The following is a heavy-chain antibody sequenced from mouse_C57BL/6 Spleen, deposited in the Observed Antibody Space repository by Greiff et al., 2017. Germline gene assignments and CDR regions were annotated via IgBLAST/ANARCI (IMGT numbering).Heavy chain of an antibody. CDR2: IDPENGDT. Sequence: VTLKESGAELVRPGASVKLSCTASGSNIKDDYMHWVKQRPEQGLEWIGWIDPENGDTEYASKFQGKATITADTSSNTAYLQLSSLTSEDTAVYYGTTPNYYGSSPDYWGQGTSVTVSS. D-gene: IGHD1-1*01. V-gene: IGHV14-4*01. CDR3: TTPNYYGSSPDY. J-gene: IGHJ4*01. CDR1: GSNIKDDY.